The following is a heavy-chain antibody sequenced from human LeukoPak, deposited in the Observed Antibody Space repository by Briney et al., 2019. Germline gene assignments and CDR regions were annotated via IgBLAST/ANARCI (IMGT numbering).Heavy chain of an antibody. Sequence: SETLSLTCTVSGGSISSYYWSWIRQPPGKGLEWIGYIYYSGSTNYNPSLKSRVTISVDTSKNQFSLKLTSVTAADTAVYYCANSISMDFEYWGQGTLVTVSS. J-gene: IGHJ4*02. CDR3: ANSISMDFEY. D-gene: IGHD2/OR15-2a*01. V-gene: IGHV4-59*12. CDR1: GGSISSYY. CDR2: IYYSGST.